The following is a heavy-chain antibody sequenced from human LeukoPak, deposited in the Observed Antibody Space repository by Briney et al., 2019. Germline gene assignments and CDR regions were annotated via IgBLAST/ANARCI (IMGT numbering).Heavy chain of an antibody. CDR2: ISGSGDST. D-gene: IGHD2-15*01. J-gene: IGHJ4*02. Sequence: GGSLRLSCAASGFTFSSYAMNWVRQAPGKGLEWVSAISGSGDSTYYADSVRGRFTISRDNSKNTLYLQMNSLRAEDTAVYYCANDEGCSGDNCYSGSQLIGHWGQGTLVTVSS. CDR1: GFTFSSYA. CDR3: ANDEGCSGDNCYSGSQLIGH. V-gene: IGHV3-23*01.